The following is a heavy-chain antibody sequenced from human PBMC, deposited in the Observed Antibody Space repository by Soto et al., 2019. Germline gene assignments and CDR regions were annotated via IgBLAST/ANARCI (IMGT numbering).Heavy chain of an antibody. CDR3: ARREGSHRGMDV. V-gene: IGHV3-53*01. CDR2: IYIDGTS. Sequence: QLVESGGALVQPGGSLRLSCAASGLSVDNNYMSWVRQAPGKGLEWVSVIYIDGTSYYSDSVKGRFTASRDTSQNTVHLQLHSLRVDDTAVYFCARREGSHRGMDVWGQGTTVTVSS. CDR1: GLSVDNNY. D-gene: IGHD1-26*01. J-gene: IGHJ6*02.